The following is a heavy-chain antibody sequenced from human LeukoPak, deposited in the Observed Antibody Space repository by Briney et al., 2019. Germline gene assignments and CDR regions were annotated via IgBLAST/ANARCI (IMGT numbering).Heavy chain of an antibody. CDR1: GFTFSSYW. Sequence: QTGGSLRLSCAASGFTFSSYWMSWVRQAPGKGLEWVANIKQDGSEKYYVDSVRGRFTISRDNAKNSLYLQMNSLRAEDTAVYYCARDPSEGITMIVVEYYFDYWGQGTLVTVSS. V-gene: IGHV3-7*01. CDR2: IKQDGSEK. CDR3: ARDPSEGITMIVVEYYFDY. J-gene: IGHJ4*02. D-gene: IGHD3-22*01.